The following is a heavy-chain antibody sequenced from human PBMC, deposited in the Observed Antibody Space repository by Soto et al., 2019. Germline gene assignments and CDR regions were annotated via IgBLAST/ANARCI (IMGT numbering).Heavy chain of an antibody. J-gene: IGHJ4*02. CDR2: IIPIFGAT. CDR1: GGTFSSHA. D-gene: IGHD3-3*01. Sequence: QVQLVQSGSEVKKPGSSVKVSCKASGGTFSSHAISWVRQAPGQGLEWMGCIIPIFGATNYAQKFQGRVTITADESTATAYMELSSLRSEDTAVYYCARAPFYDFWSGYDREKYFDYWGRGSLVSVSS. CDR3: ARAPFYDFWSGYDREKYFDY. V-gene: IGHV1-69*12.